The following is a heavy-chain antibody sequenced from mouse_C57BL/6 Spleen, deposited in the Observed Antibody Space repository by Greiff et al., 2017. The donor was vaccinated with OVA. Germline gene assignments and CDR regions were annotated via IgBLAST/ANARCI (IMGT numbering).Heavy chain of an antibody. J-gene: IGHJ2*01. CDR2: IYPGNSDT. CDR3: TREDYDYDEEYYFDY. D-gene: IGHD2-4*01. Sequence: EVKLMESGTVLARPGASVKMSCKTSGYTFTSYWMHWVKQRPGQGLEWIGAIYPGNSDTSYNQKFKGKAKLTAVTSASTAYMELSSLTNEDSAVYYCTREDYDYDEEYYFDYWGQGTTLTVSS. V-gene: IGHV1-5*01. CDR1: GYTFTSYW.